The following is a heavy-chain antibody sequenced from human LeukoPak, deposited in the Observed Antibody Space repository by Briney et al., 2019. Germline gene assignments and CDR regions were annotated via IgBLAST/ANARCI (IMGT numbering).Heavy chain of an antibody. CDR2: INPSGGST. V-gene: IGHV1-46*01. Sequence: ASVKVSCKASGYTLTSYYMHWVRQAPGQGLEWMGIINPSGGSTSYAQKFQGRVTMTRDTSTSTVYMELSSLRSEDTAVYYCARDNGYSYGPRIAAAGTQFDYWGQGTLVTVSS. D-gene: IGHD6-13*01. CDR3: ARDNGYSYGPRIAAAGTQFDY. CDR1: GYTLTSYY. J-gene: IGHJ4*02.